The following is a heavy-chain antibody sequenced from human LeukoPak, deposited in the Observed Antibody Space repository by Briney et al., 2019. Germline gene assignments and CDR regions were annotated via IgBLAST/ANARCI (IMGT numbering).Heavy chain of an antibody. V-gene: IGHV3-23*01. D-gene: IGHD3-10*02. CDR3: AELGITMIGGV. CDR1: GFNFGSYS. CDR2: ISADSATT. J-gene: IGHJ6*04. Sequence: GGSLRLSCAASGFNFGSYSMTWVRQAPGKGLEWVSVISADSATTFYADSVKGRFTISRDNAKNSLYLQMNSLRAEDTAVYYCAELGITMIGGVWGKGTTVTISS.